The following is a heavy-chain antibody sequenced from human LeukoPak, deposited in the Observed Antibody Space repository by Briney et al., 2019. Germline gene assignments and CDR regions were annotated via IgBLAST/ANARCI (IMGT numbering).Heavy chain of an antibody. V-gene: IGHV4-59*01. Sequence: PSETLSLTXTVSGGSISSYYWSWIRQPPGKGLEWIGYIYYSGSTNYNPSLKSRVTISVDTSKNQFSLKLSSVTAADTAVYYCAGAPGIAVAGKGPWGVYWGQGTLVTVSS. CDR1: GGSISSYY. CDR2: IYYSGST. J-gene: IGHJ4*02. D-gene: IGHD6-19*01. CDR3: AGAPGIAVAGKGPWGVY.